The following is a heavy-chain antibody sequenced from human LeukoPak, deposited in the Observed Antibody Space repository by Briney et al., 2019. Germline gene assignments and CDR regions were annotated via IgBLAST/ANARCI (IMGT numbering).Heavy chain of an antibody. V-gene: IGHV7-4-1*01. CDR3: DAFDV. CDR1: GYTFTSYA. Sequence: ASVKVSCTASGYTFTSYAMNWVRQAPGQGLEWMGWINTNTGNPTYAQGFTGRFVFSLDTSVSTAYYCARDHVKLGSTFHPFDAFDVWGQGTLVTVSS. CDR2: INTNTGNP. D-gene: IGHD2/OR15-2a*01. J-gene: IGHJ3*01.